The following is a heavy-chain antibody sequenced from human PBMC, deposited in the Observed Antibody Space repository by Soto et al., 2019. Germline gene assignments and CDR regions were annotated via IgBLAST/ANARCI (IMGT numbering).Heavy chain of an antibody. CDR2: ISGSGGST. D-gene: IGHD3-10*01. J-gene: IGHJ5*02. CDR3: AKEMVRGVIITSSAYNWFDP. V-gene: IGHV3-23*01. CDR1: GFTFSSYA. Sequence: PGGSLRLSCAASGFTFSSYAMSWVRQAPGKGLEWVSAISGSGGSTYYADSVKGRFTISRDNSKNTLYLQMSSLRAEDTAVYYCAKEMVRGVIITSSAYNWFDPWGQGTLVTVS.